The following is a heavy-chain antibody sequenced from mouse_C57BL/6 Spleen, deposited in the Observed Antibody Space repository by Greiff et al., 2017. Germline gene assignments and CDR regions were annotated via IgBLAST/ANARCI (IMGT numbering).Heavy chain of an antibody. CDR2: INPNNGGT. CDR1: GYTFTDYN. V-gene: IGHV1-22*01. CDR3: ARNYYSKEYYFDY. Sequence: EVQLVESGPELVKPGASVKMSCKASGYTFTDYNMHWVKQSHGKSLEWIGYINPNNGGTSYNQKFKGKATLTVNKSSSTAYMELRSLTSEDSAVYYCARNYYSKEYYFDYWGQGTTLTVSS. J-gene: IGHJ2*01. D-gene: IGHD2-5*01.